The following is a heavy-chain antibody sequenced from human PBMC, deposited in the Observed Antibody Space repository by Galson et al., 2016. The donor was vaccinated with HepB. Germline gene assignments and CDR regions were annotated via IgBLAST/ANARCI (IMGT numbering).Heavy chain of an antibody. J-gene: IGHJ5*02. CDR2: ISFDGVDK. Sequence: SLRLSCAVSGFSFRTHGMHWVRQAPGKGLEWVAVISFDGVDKYHADSVKGRFTISRDNSKDTLYLQMDSLRVEDTALYFCTKDGGRYVGASGEPGHLWGQGTLVTVSS. D-gene: IGHD3-16*01. CDR3: TKDGGRYVGASGEPGHL. V-gene: IGHV3-30*18. CDR1: GFSFRTHG.